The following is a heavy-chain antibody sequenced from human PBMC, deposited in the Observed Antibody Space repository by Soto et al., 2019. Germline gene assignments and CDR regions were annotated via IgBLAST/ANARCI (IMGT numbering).Heavy chain of an antibody. CDR1: GFSFGSNW. Sequence: RLSCAASGFSFGSNWMSWVRQAPGKGLEWVANIKRDGSEKYYVDSVKGRFTISRDNAKNTLYLQMNSLRADDTAVYYCASLEWESSGYADYWGQGTLVTVSS. D-gene: IGHD3-3*01. J-gene: IGHJ4*02. V-gene: IGHV3-7*03. CDR3: ASLEWESSGYADY. CDR2: IKRDGSEK.